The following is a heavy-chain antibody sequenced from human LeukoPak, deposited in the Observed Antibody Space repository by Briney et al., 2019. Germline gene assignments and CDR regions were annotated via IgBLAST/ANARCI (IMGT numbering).Heavy chain of an antibody. CDR2: ISYDGTNK. V-gene: IGHV3-30*14. Sequence: GRSLRLSCARSGFTFSTSALHWVRQAPGKGLEWVAVISYDGTNKYNADSVKGRFTISRDNSKNTLYLQMDSLRAEDTAVYYCAKNFYDTLHHYYMDVWGKGTTVTVSS. J-gene: IGHJ6*03. CDR3: AKNFYDTLHHYYMDV. D-gene: IGHD3-22*01. CDR1: GFTFSTSA.